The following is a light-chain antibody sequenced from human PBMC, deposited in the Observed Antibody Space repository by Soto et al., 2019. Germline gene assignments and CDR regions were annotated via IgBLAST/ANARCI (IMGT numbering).Light chain of an antibody. CDR2: DAS. Sequence: EIVLTQSPGTLSLSPGEGATLSCRASQSVGRDYLAWYQQKPGQAPRLVIYDASTRATDIPDRFSGSGSGTDFPLTISILEPEDFAVYFCHQYATSPLNFGGGTTVEIK. V-gene: IGKV3-20*01. J-gene: IGKJ4*01. CDR1: QSVGRDY. CDR3: HQYATSPLN.